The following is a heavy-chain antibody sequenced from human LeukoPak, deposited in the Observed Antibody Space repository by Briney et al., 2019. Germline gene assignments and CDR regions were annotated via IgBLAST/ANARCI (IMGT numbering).Heavy chain of an antibody. CDR1: GGSISSSSYY. CDR3: ARDDWREEMATTGDWFDP. V-gene: IGHV4-39*07. J-gene: IGHJ5*02. Sequence: SETLSLTCTVSGGSISSSSYYWGWIRQPPGKGLEWIVSIYYSGSTYYNPSLKSRVTISVDTSKNQFSLKLSSVTAADTAVYYCARDDWREEMATTGDWFDPWGQGTLVTVSS. CDR2: IYYSGST. D-gene: IGHD5-24*01.